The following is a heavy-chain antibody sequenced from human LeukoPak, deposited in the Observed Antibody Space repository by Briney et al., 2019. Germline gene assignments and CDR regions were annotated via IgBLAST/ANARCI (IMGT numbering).Heavy chain of an antibody. CDR1: GFTFSSYW. D-gene: IGHD6-13*01. Sequence: GGSLRLSCAASGFTFSSYWMSWVRQAPGKGLVWVSRINSDGSSTSYADSVKGRFTISRDNAKNSLYLQMNSLRAEDTAVYYCARATYSSSPDYWGQRTLVTAS. CDR2: INSDGSST. CDR3: ARATYSSSPDY. J-gene: IGHJ4*01. V-gene: IGHV3-74*01.